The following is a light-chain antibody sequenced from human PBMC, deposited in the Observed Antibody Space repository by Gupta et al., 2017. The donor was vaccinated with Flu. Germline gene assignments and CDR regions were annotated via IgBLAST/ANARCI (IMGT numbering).Light chain of an antibody. V-gene: IGKV3-11*01. Sequence: EVVLAQSPGTLSLSPGERATLSCRASQSLDTYIAWYQQKPGKAPRLLIYDSSKRAPGIPARFSGSGYGTDFTLTISSREPEDFAVYYCQQRSNWPPITFGGGTMVEIK. CDR1: QSLDTY. J-gene: IGKJ4*01. CDR2: DSS. CDR3: QQRSNWPPIT.